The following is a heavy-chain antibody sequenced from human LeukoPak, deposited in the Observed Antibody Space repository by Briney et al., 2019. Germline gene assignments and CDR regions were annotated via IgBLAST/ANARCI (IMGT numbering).Heavy chain of an antibody. V-gene: IGHV3-9*01. Sequence: GGSLRLSCAASGFTFSSHWMHGVRQAPGEGLEWVSGISWNSGSIGYADSVKGRFTISRDNAKNSLYLQMNSLRAEDTALYYCAKDIGGGDCYWGQGTLVTVSS. D-gene: IGHD2-21*02. J-gene: IGHJ4*02. CDR2: ISWNSGSI. CDR1: GFTFSSHW. CDR3: AKDIGGGDCY.